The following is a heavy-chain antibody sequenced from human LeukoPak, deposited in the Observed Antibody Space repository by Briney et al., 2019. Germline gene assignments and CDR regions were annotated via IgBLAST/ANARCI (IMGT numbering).Heavy chain of an antibody. CDR3: ARFRYYYDSSGYYADY. D-gene: IGHD3-22*01. J-gene: IGHJ4*02. Sequence: PSETLSLTCTVSGGSISSSSYYWGWIRQPPGKGLEWIGSIYYSGSTYYNPSLKSRVTISVDTSKNQFSLKLSSVTAADTAVYYCARFRYYYDSSGYYADYWGQGTLVTVSS. V-gene: IGHV4-39*01. CDR1: GGSISSSSYY. CDR2: IYYSGST.